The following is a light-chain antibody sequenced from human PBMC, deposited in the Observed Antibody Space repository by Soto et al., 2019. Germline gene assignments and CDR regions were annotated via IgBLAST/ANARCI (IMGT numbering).Light chain of an antibody. CDR1: ESINSW. CDR2: DAS. V-gene: IGKV1-5*01. J-gene: IGKJ5*01. CDR3: QQRSYPIT. Sequence: DIQMTQSPSTLSASVGDRVTITCRASESINSWLAWYQQKPGKAPKLLIYDASSLESGVPSRFSGSGSGTEFTLTISSLEPEDFAVYYCQQRSYPITFGQGTRLEIK.